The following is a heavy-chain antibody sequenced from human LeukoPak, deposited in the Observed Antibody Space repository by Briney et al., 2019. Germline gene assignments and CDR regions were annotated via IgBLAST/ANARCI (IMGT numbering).Heavy chain of an antibody. Sequence: QTGGSLRLSCEASGFTVSSNYMSWVRQAPGKGLEWVSVIYSGGSTYYADSVKGRFTISRDNSKNTLYLQMNSLRAEDTAVYYCARAGHYYDSSGSHDAFDIWGQGTMVTVSS. CDR1: GFTVSSNY. D-gene: IGHD3-22*01. CDR2: IYSGGST. V-gene: IGHV3-53*01. J-gene: IGHJ3*02. CDR3: ARAGHYYDSSGSHDAFDI.